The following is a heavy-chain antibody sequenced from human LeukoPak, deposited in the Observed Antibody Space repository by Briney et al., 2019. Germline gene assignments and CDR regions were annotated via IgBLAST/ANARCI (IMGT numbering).Heavy chain of an antibody. CDR2: IYSGGST. V-gene: IGHV3-66*01. D-gene: IGHD3-3*01. J-gene: IGHJ4*02. CDR1: GFTFSSYG. Sequence: GGSLRLSCAASGFTFSSYGMSWVRQAPGKGLEWVSVIYSGGSTYYADSVKGRFTISRDNSKNTLYLQMNSLRAEDTAVYYCARDYDFWSGYYNVYWGQGTLVTVSS. CDR3: ARDYDFWSGYYNVY.